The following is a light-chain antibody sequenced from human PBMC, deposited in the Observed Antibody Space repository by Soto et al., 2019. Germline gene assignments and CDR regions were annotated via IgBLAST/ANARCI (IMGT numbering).Light chain of an antibody. Sequence: GMTQSPGTRSVYAEAGAALSCRASQSVSSNLAWYKQKPGQAPRLLIYGASSRATGIPARFCGSGSGTEATLIICSQKSEDVAVYYGEHYGSPPRVAEGTKVDIK. J-gene: IGKJ4*01. V-gene: IGKV3-15*01. CDR3: EHYGSPPR. CDR1: QSVSSN. CDR2: GAS.